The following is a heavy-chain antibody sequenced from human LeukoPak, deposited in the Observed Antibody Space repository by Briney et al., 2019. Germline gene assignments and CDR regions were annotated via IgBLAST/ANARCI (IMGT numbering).Heavy chain of an antibody. CDR2: ISSSSSTI. CDR1: GFTFSSYS. J-gene: IGHJ3*02. V-gene: IGHV3-48*01. D-gene: IGHD2-2*02. Sequence: GGSLRLPCAASGFTFSSYSMNWVRQAPGKGLEWVSYISSSSSTIYYADSVKGRFTISRDNAKNSLYLQMNSLRAEDTAVYYCASGSSPIVVVPAAIPRSDAFDIWGQGTMVTVSS. CDR3: ASGSSPIVVVPAAIPRSDAFDI.